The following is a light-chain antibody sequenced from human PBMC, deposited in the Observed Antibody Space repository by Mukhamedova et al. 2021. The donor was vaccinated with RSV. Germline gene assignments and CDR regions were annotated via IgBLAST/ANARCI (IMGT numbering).Light chain of an antibody. J-gene: IGLJ2*01. Sequence: SGVSDRFSGSKSGNTASLTISGLQAEDEADYYCSSFTNSDTPYVLFGGGTKLTVL. V-gene: IGLV2-14*01. CDR3: SSFTNSDTPYVL.